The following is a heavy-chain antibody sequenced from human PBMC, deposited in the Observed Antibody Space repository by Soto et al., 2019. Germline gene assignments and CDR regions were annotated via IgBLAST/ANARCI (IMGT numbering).Heavy chain of an antibody. V-gene: IGHV1-3*05. CDR3: ARGGGWTYWDS. CDR1: GDTLSTNK. CDR2: INVADGNT. Sequence: VQLVQSGAEEKNPGASVKVSCKASGDTLSTNKIEWVRQAPGERLEWMGWINVADGNTKYSQKCQGRVIITWDTSAKIAYMELSSLRAEDTAVYYGARGGGWTYWDSWGQGTLVSVSS. J-gene: IGHJ4*02. D-gene: IGHD6-19*01.